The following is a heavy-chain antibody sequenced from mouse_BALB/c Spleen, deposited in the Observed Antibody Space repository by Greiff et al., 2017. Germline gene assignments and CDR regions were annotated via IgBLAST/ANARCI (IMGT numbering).Heavy chain of an antibody. Sequence: EVQLVEPGAGLVQPGGSLRLSCATSGFTFTDYYMSWVRQPPGKALEWLGFIRSKANGYTTEYSASVKGRFTISRNNSQSNLYLQMNTRRAEDSATDYCERGARSGEGYFDVWGAGTTVTVSS. J-gene: IGHJ1*01. D-gene: IGHD6-1*01. V-gene: IGHV7-3*02. CDR3: ERGARSGEGYFDV. CDR2: IRSKANGYTT. CDR1: GFTFTDYY.